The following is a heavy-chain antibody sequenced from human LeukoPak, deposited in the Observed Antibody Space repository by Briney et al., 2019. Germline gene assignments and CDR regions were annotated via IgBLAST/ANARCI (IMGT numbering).Heavy chain of an antibody. V-gene: IGHV3-21*01. J-gene: IGHJ4*02. CDR3: ASYSGYDEARLDY. CDR1: GFTFTGHN. CDR2: ISSSSSYI. Sequence: GGSLRLSCAASGFTFTGHNMNWVRQAPGKGLEWVSSISSSSSYIYYADSVKGRFTISRDNAKNSLYLQMNSLRAEDTAVYYCASYSGYDEARLDYWGQGTLVTVSS. D-gene: IGHD5-12*01.